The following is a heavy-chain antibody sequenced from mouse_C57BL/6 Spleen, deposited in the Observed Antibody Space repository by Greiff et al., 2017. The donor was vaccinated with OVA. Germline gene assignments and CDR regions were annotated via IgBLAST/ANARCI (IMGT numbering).Heavy chain of an antibody. CDR3: TNFGGSLYYFDY. D-gene: IGHD1-1*02. CDR1: GFNIKDDY. CDR2: IDPENGDT. V-gene: IGHV14-4*01. Sequence: VQLQQSGAELVRPGASVKLSCTASGFNIKDDYMHWVKQRPEQGLEWIGWIDPENGDTEYASKFQGKATITADTSSNTAYLQLSSLTSEDTAVYYCTNFGGSLYYFDYWGQGTTLTVSS. J-gene: IGHJ2*01.